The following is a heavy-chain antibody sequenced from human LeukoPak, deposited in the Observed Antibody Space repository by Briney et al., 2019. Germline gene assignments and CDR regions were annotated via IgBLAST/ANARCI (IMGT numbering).Heavy chain of an antibody. CDR3: ASFGGDCSSTSCQNPRGFDY. V-gene: IGHV4-34*01. CDR2: INHSGST. D-gene: IGHD2-2*01. J-gene: IGHJ4*02. CDR1: GVSFSGYY. Sequence: SETLSLTRAVYGVSFSGYYWSWLRQPPGKGLEWIGEINHSGSTNYNPSLKSRVTISVDTSKNQFSLKLSSVAAADTAVYYCASFGGDCSSTSCQNPRGFDYWGQGTLVTVSS.